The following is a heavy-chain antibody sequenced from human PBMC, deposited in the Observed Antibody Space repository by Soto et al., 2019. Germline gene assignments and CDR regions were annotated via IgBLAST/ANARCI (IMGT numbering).Heavy chain of an antibody. D-gene: IGHD4-4*01. V-gene: IGHV3-48*02. Sequence: EVQLVESGGGLVQPGGSLRLTCAASGFTFRLYSMSWVRQAPGKGLEWVSYISRSSTGIHYADSVKGRFTISRDYATNSMHLQMNSLRDGDMAVYYCAIAVTWCLDAWGQGTTVSSSS. CDR2: ISRSSTGI. CDR1: GFTFRLYS. J-gene: IGHJ6*02. CDR3: AIAVTWCLDA.